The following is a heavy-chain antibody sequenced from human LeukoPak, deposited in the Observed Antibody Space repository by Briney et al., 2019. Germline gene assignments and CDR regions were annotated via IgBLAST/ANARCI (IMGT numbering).Heavy chain of an antibody. CDR1: GITLSVYW. CDR3: ARSGSGYFDY. V-gene: IGHV3-7*01. Sequence: PGGSLTLSCAASGITLSVYWMSWVRQAPGKGLEWVANIKQDGREKYYRDSVQGRFTISGANAKNSLYLQMNSLRAEDTAVYYCARSGSGYFDYWGQGSLVTVSS. J-gene: IGHJ4*02. CDR2: IKQDGREK.